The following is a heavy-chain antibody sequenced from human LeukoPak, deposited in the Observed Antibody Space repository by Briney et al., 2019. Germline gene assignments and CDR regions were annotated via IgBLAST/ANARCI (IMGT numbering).Heavy chain of an antibody. D-gene: IGHD2-15*01. V-gene: IGHV4-30-4*08. J-gene: IGHJ5*02. CDR1: GDSISSITYY. CDR2: IYYSGST. CDR3: ARAGYCSGGSCYWFDP. Sequence: SETLSLTCSVSGDSISSITYYWAWIRQPPGKGLEWIGYIYYSGSTYYNPSLKSRVTISVDTSKNQFSLKLSSVTAADTAVYYCARAGYCSGGSCYWFDPWGQGTLVTVSS.